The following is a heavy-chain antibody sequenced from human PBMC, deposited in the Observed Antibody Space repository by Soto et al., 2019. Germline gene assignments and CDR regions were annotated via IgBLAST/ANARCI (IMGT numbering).Heavy chain of an antibody. CDR3: ARDPGSYHFDY. V-gene: IGHV3-64*02. J-gene: IGHJ4*02. D-gene: IGHD1-26*01. CDR2: IRSNGSNT. CDR1: GFTFSSYG. Sequence: PGGSLRLSCAASGFTFSSYGMHWVRQAPGKGLECVAAIRSNGSNTYYADSVKGRFTISRDNSKNTLYLQMGSLRAEDMAVYYCARDPGSYHFDYWGQGTLVTVSS.